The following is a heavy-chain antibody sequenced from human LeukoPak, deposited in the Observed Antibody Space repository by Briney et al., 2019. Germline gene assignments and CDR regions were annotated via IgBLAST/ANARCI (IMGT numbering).Heavy chain of an antibody. CDR2: IWYDGSNK. J-gene: IGHJ6*02. Sequence: GGSPRLSCAASGFTFSSYGMHWVRQAPGKGLEWVAVIWYDGSNKYYADSVKGRFTISRDNSKNTLYLQMNSLRAEDTAVYYCARDWRLPTYYDFWSGYPSLPHVGMDVWGQGTTVTVSS. D-gene: IGHD3-3*01. V-gene: IGHV3-33*08. CDR3: ARDWRLPTYYDFWSGYPSLPHVGMDV. CDR1: GFTFSSYG.